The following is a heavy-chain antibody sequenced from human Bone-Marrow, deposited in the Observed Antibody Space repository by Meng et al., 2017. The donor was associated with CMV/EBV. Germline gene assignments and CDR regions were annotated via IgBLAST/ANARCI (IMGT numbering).Heavy chain of an antibody. CDR2: ISGSGDST. Sequence: GSLRLSCAASGFTFSYYAMTWVRQAPGKGLEWVTTISGSGDSTNYADSVKGRFTISRDNSKNTVYLQMNSLRVDDTAMYFCAKIKDYWGQGILVTVSS. J-gene: IGHJ4*02. CDR3: AKIKDY. CDR1: GFTFSYYA. V-gene: IGHV3-23*01.